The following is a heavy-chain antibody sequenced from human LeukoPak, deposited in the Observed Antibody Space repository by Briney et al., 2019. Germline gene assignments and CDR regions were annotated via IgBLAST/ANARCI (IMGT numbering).Heavy chain of an antibody. J-gene: IGHJ5*02. CDR1: GGTFNSSG. CDR2: IISFFGAA. Sequence: ASVKVSCKASGGTFNSSGISWVRQAPGQGLEWMGGIISFFGAAHYIQKFQGRLTITADESTSTAYMELSSLTSEDTAVYYCTRDPSVDYDLLSHWFDPWGQRTLVTVSS. CDR3: TRDPSVDYDLLSHWFDP. D-gene: IGHD3-9*01. V-gene: IGHV1-69*13.